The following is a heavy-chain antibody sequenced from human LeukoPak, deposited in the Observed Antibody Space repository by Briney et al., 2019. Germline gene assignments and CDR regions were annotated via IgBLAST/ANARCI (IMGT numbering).Heavy chain of an antibody. D-gene: IGHD1-26*01. J-gene: IGHJ3*02. Sequence: GGSLRLSCAASGFTVSSNYMSWVRRAPGKGLEWVSVVYSGGSTYHADSVKGRFTISRDNSKNTLYLQMNSLRAVDTAVYYCARGGSYSNAFDIWGQGTMVTVSS. CDR1: GFTVSSNY. V-gene: IGHV3-53*01. CDR3: ARGGSYSNAFDI. CDR2: VYSGGST.